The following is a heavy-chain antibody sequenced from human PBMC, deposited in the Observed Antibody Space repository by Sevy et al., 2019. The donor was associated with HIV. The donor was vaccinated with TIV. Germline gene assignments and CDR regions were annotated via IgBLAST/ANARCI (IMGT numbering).Heavy chain of an antibody. CDR1: GFTFSNYW. V-gene: IGHV3-7*03. J-gene: IGHJ6*02. Sequence: GGSLRLSCAASGFTFSNYWMSWVRQAPGKGLEWVAHIKRDGSEKYYVDSVKGRFSISRDNPKNSLYLQMNSLRVEDTAVYYCARDCSSTTCLWGLDVWGQGTTVTVS. CDR3: ARDCSSTTCLWGLDV. D-gene: IGHD2-2*01. CDR2: IKRDGSEK.